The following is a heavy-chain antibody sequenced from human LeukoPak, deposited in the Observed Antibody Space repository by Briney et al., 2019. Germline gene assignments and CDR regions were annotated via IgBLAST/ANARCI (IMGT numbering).Heavy chain of an antibody. D-gene: IGHD5-12*01. CDR3: ARGPVPVGIVATHRSRGFDP. CDR2: IYYTGST. V-gene: IGHV4-39*07. J-gene: IGHJ5*02. CDR1: GGSIRSSSYF. Sequence: PSETLSLTCSVSGGSIRSSSYFWAWIRQPPGKGLEWIGNIYYTGSTYSNVPLRSRVAISVDTSKNQFSLKLSSVTAADTAVYYCARGPVPVGIVATHRSRGFDPWGQGTLVTVSS.